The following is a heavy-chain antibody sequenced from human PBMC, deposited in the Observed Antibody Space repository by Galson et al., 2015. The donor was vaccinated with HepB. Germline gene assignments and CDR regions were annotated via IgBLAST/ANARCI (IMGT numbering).Heavy chain of an antibody. Sequence: SLRLSCAASGVTIPSYGMNWVRKAPGKGLEWLAYISAGSTTVYYAASVRGRFTISRDNAKNFLYLHMNSLRGEDTAVYYCARNPASYDYFNMDVWGHGTTVTVSS. V-gene: IGHV3-48*01. CDR1: GVTIPSYG. CDR2: ISAGSTTV. CDR3: ARNPASYDYFNMDV. J-gene: IGHJ6*02.